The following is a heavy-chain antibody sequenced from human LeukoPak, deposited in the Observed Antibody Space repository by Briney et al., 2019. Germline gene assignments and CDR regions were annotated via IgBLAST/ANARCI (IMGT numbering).Heavy chain of an antibody. CDR2: INPNSGGT. D-gene: IGHD2-21*02. CDR3: ARGYCSGDCFTLFDY. CDR1: GYMFTGYY. J-gene: IGHJ4*02. Sequence: ASVKVSCNASGYMFTGYYMHWVRQAPGQGLEGMGWINPNSGGTNYAQKFQGRVTMTRDTSISTAYMEMSSLRSDDTAVYYCARGYCSGDCFTLFDYWGQGTLVTVSS. V-gene: IGHV1-2*02.